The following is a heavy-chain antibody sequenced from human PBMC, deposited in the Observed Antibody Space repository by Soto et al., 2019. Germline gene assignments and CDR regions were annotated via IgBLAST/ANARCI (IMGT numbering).Heavy chain of an antibody. V-gene: IGHV1-2*02. CDR3: ARALHDYRFWWFDP. CDR2: ITPNSGGT. D-gene: IGHD4-4*01. Sequence: ASVKNSCRASGYTFTGYYMHWVRQAPGQGLEWMGWITPNSGGTNYAQKVQGRVTMTRDTSISTAYMELSRLRSEDTAVYYCARALHDYRFWWFDPWGQGTLVTVSS. CDR1: GYTFTGYY. J-gene: IGHJ5*02.